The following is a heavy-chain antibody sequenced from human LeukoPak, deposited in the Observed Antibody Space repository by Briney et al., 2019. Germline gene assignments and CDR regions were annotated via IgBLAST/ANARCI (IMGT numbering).Heavy chain of an antibody. J-gene: IGHJ4*02. CDR1: GYTFADYY. Sequence: ASVKVSCKASGYTFADYYIHWVRQAPGQGLEWMGWINPNSGGTNYAQKFQGRVTMTRDTSISTAYMELSRLRSDDTAVYYCARLDGYNFRYFDYWGQGTLVTVSS. CDR3: ARLDGYNFRYFDY. CDR2: INPNSGGT. D-gene: IGHD5-24*01. V-gene: IGHV1-2*02.